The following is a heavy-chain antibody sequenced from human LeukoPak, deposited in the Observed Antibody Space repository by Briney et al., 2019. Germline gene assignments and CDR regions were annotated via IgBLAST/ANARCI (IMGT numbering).Heavy chain of an antibody. D-gene: IGHD6-13*01. CDR2: IYHSGST. V-gene: IGHV4-30-2*01. Sequence: SETLSLTCTVSGGSISSGGYYWSWIRQPPGKGLEWIGYIYHSGSTYYNPSPKSRVTISVDRSKNQFSLKLSSVTAADTAVYYCARAGGSSSWYPHFDYWGQGTLVTVFS. J-gene: IGHJ4*02. CDR3: ARAGGSSSWYPHFDY. CDR1: GGSISSGGYY.